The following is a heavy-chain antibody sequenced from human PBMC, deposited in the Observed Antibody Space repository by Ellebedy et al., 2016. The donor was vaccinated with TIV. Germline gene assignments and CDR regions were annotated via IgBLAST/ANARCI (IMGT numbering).Heavy chain of an antibody. CDR1: GFTFSSYT. CDR2: ISTSSTYI. D-gene: IGHD1-26*01. Sequence: GESLKISCAASGFTFSSYTMNWVRQAPGKGLEWVSSISTSSTYIYYADSVKGRFTISRDNAKNSLYLQMNSLRAEDTAVYYCARGRYSGSYLPFDYWGQGTLVTASS. CDR3: ARGRYSGSYLPFDY. V-gene: IGHV3-21*01. J-gene: IGHJ4*02.